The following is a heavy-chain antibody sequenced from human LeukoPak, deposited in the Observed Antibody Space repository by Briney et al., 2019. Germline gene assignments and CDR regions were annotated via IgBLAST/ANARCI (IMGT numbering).Heavy chain of an antibody. CDR2: ISWNAGST. V-gene: IGHV3-20*04. D-gene: IGHD6-19*01. J-gene: IGHJ4*02. Sequence: GGSLRLSCAASGFRFDDHGMSWVRQAPGKGLEWVSGISWNAGSTGYADSVKGRFTISRDNAENSLFLQMNGLRVEDTALYYCAGGDRNGWYFYYWGQGILVTVSS. CDR1: GFRFDDHG. CDR3: AGGDRNGWYFYY.